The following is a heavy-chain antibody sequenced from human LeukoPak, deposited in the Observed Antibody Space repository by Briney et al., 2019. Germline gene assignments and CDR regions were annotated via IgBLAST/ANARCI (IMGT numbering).Heavy chain of an antibody. CDR3: ARIGAGYRFGGGFDP. Sequence: GGSLRLSCAASGFTFSGYSVAWVRQAPGKGLEWVTSISHDGSYKYYADSVKGRFTISRDDPKNTVYLQMNSLTTEDTAVYYCARIGAGYRFGGGFDPWGQGILVTVSS. CDR2: ISHDGSYK. CDR1: GFTFSGYS. J-gene: IGHJ5*02. D-gene: IGHD5-18*01. V-gene: IGHV3-30-3*01.